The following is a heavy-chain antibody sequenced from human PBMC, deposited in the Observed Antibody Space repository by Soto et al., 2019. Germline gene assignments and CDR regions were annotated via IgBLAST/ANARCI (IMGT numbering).Heavy chain of an antibody. V-gene: IGHV4-34*01. Sequence: SETLSLTCAVYGGSFSGYYWSWIRQPPGKGLEWIGEINHSGSTNYNPSVKSRVTISVDTSKNQFSLKLSSVTAADTAVYYCARAMRRPYYYGSGSYPAFDYWGQGTLVTVSS. J-gene: IGHJ4*02. CDR3: ARAMRRPYYYGSGSYPAFDY. CDR1: GGSFSGYY. D-gene: IGHD3-10*01. CDR2: INHSGST.